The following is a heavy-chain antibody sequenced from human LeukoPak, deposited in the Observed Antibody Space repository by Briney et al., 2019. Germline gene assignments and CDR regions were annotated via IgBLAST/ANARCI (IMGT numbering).Heavy chain of an antibody. CDR3: TTGHSSSWYRGAFDI. J-gene: IGHJ3*02. CDR2: IKSKTDGGTT. Sequence: GGYLRLSCAASGFTFSNAWMSWVRQAPGKGLEWVGRIKSKTDGGTTDYAAPVKGRFTISRDDSKNTLYLQMNSLKAEDTAVYYCTTGHSSSWYRGAFDIWGQGTMVTVSS. CDR1: GFTFSNAW. V-gene: IGHV3-15*01. D-gene: IGHD6-13*01.